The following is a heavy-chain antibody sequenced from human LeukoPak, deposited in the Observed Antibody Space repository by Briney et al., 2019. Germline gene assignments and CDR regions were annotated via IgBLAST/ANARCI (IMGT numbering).Heavy chain of an antibody. CDR3: SIDPIFTRFNWFDP. CDR1: GFTFSDYY. CDR2: TNNSDTTI. Sequence: PGGTLRLSCAVSGFTFSDYYVSWIRQAPGKGLEWVSYTNNSDTTIYYAYSVKVPFTISTYNAKTSLYLQMNSPRAEDTALYYCSIDPIFTRFNWFDPWGQGALVTVSS. V-gene: IGHV3-11*01. J-gene: IGHJ5*02. D-gene: IGHD3-3*02.